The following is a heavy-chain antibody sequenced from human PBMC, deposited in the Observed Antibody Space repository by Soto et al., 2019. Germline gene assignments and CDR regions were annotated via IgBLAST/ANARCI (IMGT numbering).Heavy chain of an antibody. Sequence: QVQLVESGGGVVQPGTSLRLSCAASGFIFSDYSMHWVRQSPGRGLEWVAVVSYDGSKRFYADAMKGGFTISRDKSGNTMYLEIDRLRPDDTAVYYCAKGEFGCSGGSCVFEFGGQGTLVTVSS. CDR2: VSYDGSKR. J-gene: IGHJ4*02. D-gene: IGHD2-15*01. CDR3: AKGEFGCSGGSCVFEF. V-gene: IGHV3-30*18. CDR1: GFIFSDYS.